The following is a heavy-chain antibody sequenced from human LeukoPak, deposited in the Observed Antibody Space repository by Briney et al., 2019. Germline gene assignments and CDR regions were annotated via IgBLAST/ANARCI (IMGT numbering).Heavy chain of an antibody. D-gene: IGHD3-16*01. J-gene: IGHJ4*02. CDR2: ISSSGSIK. CDR1: GFTFRDHW. V-gene: IGHV3-11*04. Sequence: GGSLRLSCAVSGFTFRDHWMNWVRQAPGKGLEWVSYISSSGSIKHYADSVKGRFTISRDNAKNSLYLQMNSPRAEDTAVYYCAGGSSPWGASFDYWGQGTVVTVSS. CDR3: AGGSSPWGASFDY.